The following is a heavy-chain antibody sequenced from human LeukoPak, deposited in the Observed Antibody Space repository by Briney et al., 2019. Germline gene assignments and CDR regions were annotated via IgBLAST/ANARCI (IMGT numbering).Heavy chain of an antibody. J-gene: IGHJ4*02. CDR2: ISGSGGST. V-gene: IGHV3-23*01. CDR3: AKGIAGASHFDY. CDR1: GFTFSSYA. D-gene: IGHD1-26*01. Sequence: GGSLRLSCAASGFTFSSYAMSWVRQAPGKGLEWVSAISGSGGSTYYADSVKGRFTISRDNSKNTLYLQMSSLRAEDTAVYYCAKGIAGASHFDYWGQGTLVTVSS.